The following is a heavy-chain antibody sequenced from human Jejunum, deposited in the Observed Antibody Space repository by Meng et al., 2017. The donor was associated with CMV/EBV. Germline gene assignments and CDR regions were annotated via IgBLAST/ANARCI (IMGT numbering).Heavy chain of an antibody. D-gene: IGHD2-15*01. CDR1: SS. CDR2: ISYDGSNN. V-gene: IGHV3-30-3*01. CDR3: ARGHCTGGSCYWGYQYGLDV. Sequence: SSMHWVRQAPGKWLEWVAAISYDGSNNYYTDSVKGRSSISRDSSKNTVDLHMNSVRAEDTAVYYCARGHCTGGSCYWGYQYGLDVWGQGTTVTVSS. J-gene: IGHJ6*02.